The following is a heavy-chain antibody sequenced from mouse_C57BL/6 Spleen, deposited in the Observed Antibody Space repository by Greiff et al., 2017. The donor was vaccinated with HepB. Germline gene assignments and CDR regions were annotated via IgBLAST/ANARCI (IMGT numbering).Heavy chain of an antibody. CDR2: IRNKANGYTT. D-gene: IGHD3-3*01. CDR1: FTFTDYY. Sequence: EVKLVESGGGLAQPGGFTFTDYYMSSVRQPPGKALEWLGFIRNKANGYTTEYSASVKGRFTIFRDNFQSILYLQMNALGAEDSSTYYCARYGAGFDYWGDGTSLKMSS. J-gene: IGHJ2*03. CDR3: ARYGAGFDY. V-gene: IGHV7-3*01.